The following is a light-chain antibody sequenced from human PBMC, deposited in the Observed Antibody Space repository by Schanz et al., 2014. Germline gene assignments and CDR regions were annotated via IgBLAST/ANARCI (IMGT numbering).Light chain of an antibody. CDR2: DVR. Sequence: QSALTQPASVSGSPGQSITISCTGTSSDVSAYNSVSWYQQLPGKAPKLMIYDVRNRPSGVSNRFSGSKSGNTTSLTISGLQAEDEADYYCSSYTSSSTLVFGGGTKLTVL. CDR3: SSYTSSSTLV. J-gene: IGLJ2*01. CDR1: SSDVSAYNS. V-gene: IGLV2-14*03.